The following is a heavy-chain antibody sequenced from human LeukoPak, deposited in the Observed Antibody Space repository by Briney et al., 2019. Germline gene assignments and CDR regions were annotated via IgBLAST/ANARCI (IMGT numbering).Heavy chain of an antibody. CDR1: GGSISSSSNY. CDR3: ARVSCSGVSCYHYYYYMDV. J-gene: IGHJ6*03. Sequence: KSSETLSLTCSVSGGSISSSSNYWGWISQPPGKGLDWIGTIYYSGSTYYNPSLKSRVTISVDTSKNQFFLNLNSVTAADTAVYYCARVSCSGVSCYHYYYYMDVWGRGTTVTVSS. V-gene: IGHV4-39*07. D-gene: IGHD2-15*01. CDR2: IYYSGST.